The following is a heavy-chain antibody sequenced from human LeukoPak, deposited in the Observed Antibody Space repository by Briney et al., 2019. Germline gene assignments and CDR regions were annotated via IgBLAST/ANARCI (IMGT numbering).Heavy chain of an antibody. D-gene: IGHD3-22*01. V-gene: IGHV1-18*01. CDR1: GYTFTSYG. CDR2: ISAYNGNT. J-gene: IGHJ4*02. CDR3: AREGYYYDSSGYSLYYFDY. Sequence: ASVKVSCKASGYTFTSYGISWVRQAPGQGLEWTGWISAYNGNTNYAQKLQGRVTMTTDTSTSTAYMELRSLRSDDTAVYYCAREGYYYDSSGYSLYYFDYWGQGTLVTVSS.